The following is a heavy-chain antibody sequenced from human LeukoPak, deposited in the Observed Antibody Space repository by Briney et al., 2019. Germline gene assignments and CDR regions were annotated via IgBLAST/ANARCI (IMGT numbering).Heavy chain of an antibody. D-gene: IGHD3-10*01. Sequence: PSETLSLTCTVSGYSISSGYYWGWIRQPPGKGLEWIGSIYHSGSTYYNPSLKSRVTISVDTSKNQFSLKLSSVTAADTAVYYCARGIFGNWFDPWGQGTLVTVSS. CDR3: ARGIFGNWFDP. J-gene: IGHJ5*02. V-gene: IGHV4-38-2*02. CDR2: IYHSGST. CDR1: GYSISSGYY.